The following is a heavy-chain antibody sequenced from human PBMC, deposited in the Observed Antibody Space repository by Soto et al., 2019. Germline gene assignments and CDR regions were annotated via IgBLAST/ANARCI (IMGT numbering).Heavy chain of an antibody. V-gene: IGHV4-39*01. CDR3: ARHRSAARRDMDV. D-gene: IGHD6-25*01. J-gene: IGHJ6*02. CDR2: IYYSAST. CDR1: GGSISSSSYY. Sequence: PSETLSLTCTVSGGSISSSSYYWGWIRQPPGKGLEWIGSIYYSASTYSNPSLKTRVTISIDTSKNQFSLQLSSVTAADTAVYYCARHRSAARRDMDVWGQGTCVTVSS.